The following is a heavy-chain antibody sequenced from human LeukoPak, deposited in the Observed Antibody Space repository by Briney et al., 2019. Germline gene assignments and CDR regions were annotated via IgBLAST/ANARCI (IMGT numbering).Heavy chain of an antibody. Sequence: GRSLRLSCAASGFTFSSYGMHWVRQAPGKGLEWVAVISYDGSNKYYADSVKGRFTISRDNSKNTLYLQMNSLRPEDTAMYYCAKCRDLWLAYFDYWGQGTLVTVSS. CDR1: GFTFSSYG. CDR2: ISYDGSNK. D-gene: IGHD6-19*01. CDR3: AKCRDLWLAYFDY. V-gene: IGHV3-30*18. J-gene: IGHJ4*02.